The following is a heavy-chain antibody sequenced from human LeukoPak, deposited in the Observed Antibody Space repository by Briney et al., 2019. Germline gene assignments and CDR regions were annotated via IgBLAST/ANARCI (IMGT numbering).Heavy chain of an antibody. J-gene: IGHJ4*02. CDR2: IVVGSGNT. CDR1: GFTFTSSA. CDR3: AATFTQPAGIVVVLAAL. Sequence: SVKVSCKASGFTFTSSAVQWVRQARGQRLEWIGWIVVGSGNTNYAQKFQERVTITRDMSTSTAYMELSSLRSEDTAVYYCAATFTQPAGIVVVLAALWGQGTLVTVSS. D-gene: IGHD2-2*01. V-gene: IGHV1-58*01.